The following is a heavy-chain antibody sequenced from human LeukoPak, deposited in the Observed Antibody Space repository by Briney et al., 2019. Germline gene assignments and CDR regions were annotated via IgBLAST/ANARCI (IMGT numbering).Heavy chain of an antibody. J-gene: IGHJ4*02. CDR2: MRYDGSNK. CDR3: AKDLWTNWGSLNY. Sequence: GGSLRLSCAASGFIFSSYGMHWVRQAPGKGLEWVAFMRYDGSNKHHVDSVKGRFTISRDNSKNTLYLQMNSLRAEDTAVYYCAKDLWTNWGSLNYWGQGTLVTVSS. CDR1: GFIFSSYG. V-gene: IGHV3-30*02. D-gene: IGHD7-27*01.